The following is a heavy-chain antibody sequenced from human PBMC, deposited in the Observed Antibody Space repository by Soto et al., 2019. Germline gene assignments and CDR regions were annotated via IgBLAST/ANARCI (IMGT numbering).Heavy chain of an antibody. CDR2: MYYSGSF. CDR3: ARDRRPSGIDY. J-gene: IGHJ4*02. V-gene: IGHV4-30-4*01. Sequence: RQRPGKGLEWIGYMYYSGSFYYNPSLKGRVMISSDTSKNQFSLQLNSVTPEDTAVYYCARDRRPSGIDYWGQGTLVTVSS.